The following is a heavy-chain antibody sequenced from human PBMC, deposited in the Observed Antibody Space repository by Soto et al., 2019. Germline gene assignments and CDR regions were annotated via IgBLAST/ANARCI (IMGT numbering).Heavy chain of an antibody. CDR2: IYYRGST. Sequence: ETLSLTCTVSGGSISSSSYYWGWIRQPPRKGLEWIGSIYYRGSTYYNPSLKSRVTVSVDTSKNQFSLKLSSVTAADTAVYYCARWSSSTWYADSWGQGALVTVSS. D-gene: IGHD6-13*01. V-gene: IGHV4-39*01. J-gene: IGHJ5*01. CDR1: GGSISSSSYY. CDR3: ARWSSSTWYADS.